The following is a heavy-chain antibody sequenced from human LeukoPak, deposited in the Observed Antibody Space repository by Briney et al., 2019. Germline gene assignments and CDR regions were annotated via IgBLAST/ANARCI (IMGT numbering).Heavy chain of an antibody. D-gene: IGHD6-6*01. CDR3: ARGEASIAAFDP. Sequence: SPTLSLTCTVSGGSISSGGYYWSWIRQHPGKGLEWIGYIYYSGSTYYNPSLKSRVTISVDTSKNQFSLKLSSVTAADTAVYYCARGEASIAAFDPWGQGTLVTVSS. CDR2: IYYSGST. V-gene: IGHV4-31*03. CDR1: GGSISSGGYY. J-gene: IGHJ5*02.